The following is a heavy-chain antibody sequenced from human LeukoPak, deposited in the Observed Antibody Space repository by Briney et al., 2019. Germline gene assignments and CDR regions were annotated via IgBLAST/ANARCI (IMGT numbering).Heavy chain of an antibody. Sequence: GGSLRLSCAASGFTFSSYAMHWVRQAPGKGLEWVAVISYDGSNKYYADSVKGRFTISRDNSKNTLYLQMSSLRAEDTAVYYCARAGERITIFGVDQPLPDYWGQGTLVTVSS. V-gene: IGHV3-30-3*01. CDR2: ISYDGSNK. CDR3: ARAGERITIFGVDQPLPDY. D-gene: IGHD3-3*01. J-gene: IGHJ4*02. CDR1: GFTFSSYA.